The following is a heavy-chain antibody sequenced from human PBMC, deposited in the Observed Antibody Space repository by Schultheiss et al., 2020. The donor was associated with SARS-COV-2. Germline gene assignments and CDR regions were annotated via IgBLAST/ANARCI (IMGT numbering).Heavy chain of an antibody. J-gene: IGHJ3*02. D-gene: IGHD2-2*01. CDR3: ARGLYCSSTSCSHAFDI. Sequence: LSLTCAVYGGSFSGYYWSWIRQPPGKGLEWIGEINHSGSTNYNPSLKSRVTISVDTSKNQFSLKLSSVTAADTAVYYCARGLYCSSTSCSHAFDIWGQGTMVTVSS. CDR1: GGSFSGYY. V-gene: IGHV4-34*01. CDR2: INHSGST.